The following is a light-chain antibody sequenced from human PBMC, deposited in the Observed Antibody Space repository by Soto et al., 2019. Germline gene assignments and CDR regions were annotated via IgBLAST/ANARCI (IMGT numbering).Light chain of an antibody. J-gene: IGKJ4*01. CDR2: DAS. CDR3: QQRVTCPPT. Sequence: ETVLTQSPARLSLSTGERATLSCRAGQSVSDYLAWYQQKPGQPPRLLFFDASNRVTGLAARLSDGGSGTDFTLIISSLEPEDFAVYYCQQRVTCPPTVGGGTKVEI. V-gene: IGKV3-11*01. CDR1: QSVSDY.